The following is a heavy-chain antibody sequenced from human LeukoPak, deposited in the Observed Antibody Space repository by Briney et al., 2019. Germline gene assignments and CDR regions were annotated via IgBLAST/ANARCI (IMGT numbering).Heavy chain of an antibody. CDR2: IIPIFGTA. D-gene: IGHD2-2*01. Sequence: SVKVSCKASGGTFSSYAISWVRQAPGQGLEWMGGIIPIFGTANYAQKFQGRVTITTDESMSTAYKELSSLRSEDTAVYYCATTPGATVVPAAMGLYYFDYWGQGTLVTVSS. J-gene: IGHJ4*02. CDR3: ATTPGATVVPAAMGLYYFDY. CDR1: GGTFSSYA. V-gene: IGHV1-69*05.